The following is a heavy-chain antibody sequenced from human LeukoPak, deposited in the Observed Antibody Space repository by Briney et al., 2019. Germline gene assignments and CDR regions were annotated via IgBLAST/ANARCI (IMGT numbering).Heavy chain of an antibody. CDR2: IYHSGST. Sequence: SETLSLTCAVSGRSISSSNWWSWVRQPPGKGLEWIGEIYHSGSTNYNPSLKSRVTISVDKSKNQFSLKLSSVTAADTAVYYCARASIAAAATIDYWGQGTPVTVSS. CDR1: GRSISSSNW. V-gene: IGHV4-4*02. D-gene: IGHD6-13*01. CDR3: ARASIAAAATIDY. J-gene: IGHJ4*02.